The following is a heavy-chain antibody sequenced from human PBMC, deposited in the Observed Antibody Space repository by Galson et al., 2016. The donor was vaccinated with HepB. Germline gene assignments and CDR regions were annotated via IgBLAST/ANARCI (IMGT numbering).Heavy chain of an antibody. D-gene: IGHD3-3*01. J-gene: IGHJ3*02. V-gene: IGHV3-23*01. CDR1: GFAFTFYA. CDR2: ITASGTTT. CDR3: AKDANFWSGYPEDAFDM. Sequence: SLRLSCAASGFAFTFYAINWVRQTPGKGLEWVASITASGTTTHYADSVEGRFTVSRDSSKKMLFLQMNSLRVEDTAVYYCAKDANFWSGYPEDAFDMWGQGTMVTVSS.